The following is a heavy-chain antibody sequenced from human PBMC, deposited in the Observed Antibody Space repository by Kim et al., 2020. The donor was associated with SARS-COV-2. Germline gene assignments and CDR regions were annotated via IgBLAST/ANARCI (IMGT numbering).Heavy chain of an antibody. CDR3: ASAGRGITMIRGGDAFDI. Sequence: GGSLRLSCAASGFSLSSYSMNWVRQAPGKGLEWVSSISSTSTYIYYADSLKGRFTISRDNAKNSLFLQMNSLRAEDTAVYYCASAGRGITMIRGGDAFDIWGRGTMVTVSS. J-gene: IGHJ3*02. V-gene: IGHV3-21*01. CDR2: ISSTSTYI. CDR1: GFSLSSYS. D-gene: IGHD3-10*01.